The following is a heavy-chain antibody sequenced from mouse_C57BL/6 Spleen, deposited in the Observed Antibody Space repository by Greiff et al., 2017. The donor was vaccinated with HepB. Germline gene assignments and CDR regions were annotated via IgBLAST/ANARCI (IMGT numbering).Heavy chain of an antibody. V-gene: IGHV1-20*01. CDR3: AREDYYGSSYWYFDV. Sequence: VQLKQSGPELVKPGDSVKISCKASGYSFTGYFMNWVMQSHGKSLEWIGRINPYNGDTFYNQKFKGKATLTVDKSSSTAHMELRSLTSEDSAVYYCAREDYYGSSYWYFDVWGTGTTVTVSS. J-gene: IGHJ1*03. CDR2: INPYNGDT. D-gene: IGHD1-1*01. CDR1: GYSFTGYF.